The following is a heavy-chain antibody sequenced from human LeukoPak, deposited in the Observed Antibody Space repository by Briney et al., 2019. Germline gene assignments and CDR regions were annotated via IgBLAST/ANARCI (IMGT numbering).Heavy chain of an antibody. Sequence: ASVKVSCKVSGYTLTELSMHWVRQAPGKGLEWMGGFDPEDGETIYAQKFQGRVTMTEDTSTDTAYMELSSLRSEDTAVYYCATADIYGDNNWFDAWGQGTLVTVSS. J-gene: IGHJ5*02. CDR2: FDPEDGET. D-gene: IGHD4-17*01. CDR1: GYTLTELS. CDR3: ATADIYGDNNWFDA. V-gene: IGHV1-24*01.